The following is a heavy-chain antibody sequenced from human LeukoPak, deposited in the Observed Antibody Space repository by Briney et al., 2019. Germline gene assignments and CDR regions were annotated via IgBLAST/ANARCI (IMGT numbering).Heavy chain of an antibody. Sequence: ASVKVSCKASGYTFTGYYMHWVRQAPGQGLEWMGWINPNSGGTNYAQKFQGRVTMTRNTSISTAYMELSSLRSEDTAVYYCARSDGGNSDYWGQGTLVTVSS. V-gene: IGHV1-2*02. D-gene: IGHD4-23*01. CDR2: INPNSGGT. CDR1: GYTFTGYY. CDR3: ARSDGGNSDY. J-gene: IGHJ4*02.